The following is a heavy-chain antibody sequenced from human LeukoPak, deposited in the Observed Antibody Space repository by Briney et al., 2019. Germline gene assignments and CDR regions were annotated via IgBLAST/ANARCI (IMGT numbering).Heavy chain of an antibody. Sequence: ASVKVSCKASGYTFTGYYMHWVRQAPGQGLEWMGWINPNSGGTNYAQKFQGRVTMTRDTSISTAYMELSRLRSDDTAVYYCARDRYCSGGSCYSGGYFGYWGQGTLVTVSS. D-gene: IGHD2-15*01. CDR2: INPNSGGT. CDR3: ARDRYCSGGSCYSGGYFGY. V-gene: IGHV1-2*02. CDR1: GYTFTGYY. J-gene: IGHJ4*02.